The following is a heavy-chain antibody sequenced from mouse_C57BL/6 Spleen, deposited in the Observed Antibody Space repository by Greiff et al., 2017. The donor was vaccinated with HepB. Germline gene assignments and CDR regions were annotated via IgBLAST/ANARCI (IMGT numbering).Heavy chain of an antibody. V-gene: IGHV1-82*01. CDR2: IYPGDGDT. CDR3: ARSDYGWYFDV. D-gene: IGHD2-4*01. Sequence: LMESGPELVKPGASVKISCKASGYAFSSSWMNWVKQRPGKGLEWIGRIYPGDGDTNYNGKFKGKATLTADKSSSTAYMQLSSLTSEDSAVYFCARSDYGWYFDVWGTGTTVTVSS. CDR1: GYAFSSSW. J-gene: IGHJ1*03.